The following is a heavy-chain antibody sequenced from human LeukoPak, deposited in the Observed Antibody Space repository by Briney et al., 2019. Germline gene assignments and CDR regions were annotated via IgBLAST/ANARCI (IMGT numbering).Heavy chain of an antibody. J-gene: IGHJ4*02. CDR1: GGSVSSGSYY. CDR2: IYYSGST. D-gene: IGHD3-16*01. Sequence: SETLSLTCTVSGGSVSSGSYYWSWIRQPPGKGLEWIGYIYYSGSTNYNPSLKSRVTISVDTSKNQFSLKLSSVTAADTAVHYCARDYGDYWGQGTLVTVSS. CDR3: ARDYGDY. V-gene: IGHV4-61*01.